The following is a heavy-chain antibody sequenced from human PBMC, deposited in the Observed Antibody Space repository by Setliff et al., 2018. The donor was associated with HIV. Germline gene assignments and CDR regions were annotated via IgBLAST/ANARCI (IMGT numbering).Heavy chain of an antibody. J-gene: IGHJ4*02. CDR1: GFTFSDYY. CDR2: ISGGGGTL. Sequence: PGGSLRLSCAAPGFTFSDYYVSWIRQAPGKGLEWVSYISGGGGTLNYADSVKGRFVISREKSKSTLYLQMNSLRAEDTAVYYCAKKTAAYTSGSWLHYWGQGTQVTVS. D-gene: IGHD3-10*01. V-gene: IGHV3-11*01. CDR3: AKKTAAYTSGSWLHY.